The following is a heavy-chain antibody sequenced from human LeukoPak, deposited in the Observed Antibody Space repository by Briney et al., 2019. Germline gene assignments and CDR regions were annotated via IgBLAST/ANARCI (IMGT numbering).Heavy chain of an antibody. J-gene: IGHJ6*02. CDR2: IIPILGIA. CDR1: GGTFSSYA. V-gene: IGHV1-69*04. D-gene: IGHD2-2*01. Sequence: ASVKVSCKASGGTFSSYAISWVRPAPGQGLAWMGRIIPILGIANYAQKFQGRVTITADKSTSTAYMELSSLRSEDTAVYYCAREDIVVVPAAPYYYYYGMDVWGQGTTVTVSS. CDR3: AREDIVVVPAAPYYYYYGMDV.